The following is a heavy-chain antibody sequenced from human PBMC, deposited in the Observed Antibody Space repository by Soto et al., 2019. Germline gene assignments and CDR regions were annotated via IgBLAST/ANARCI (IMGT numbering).Heavy chain of an antibody. V-gene: IGHV3-23*01. Sequence: GGSLRLSCAASGFTFSRDGMSWVRQAPGKGLGWVSLITDNGGSTYYADSVKGRFTISRDNTKNTLFLQMNSLGAEDTAVYYCAKERATTTAFDYWGQGALVTVS. CDR2: ITDNGGST. CDR3: AKERATTTAFDY. J-gene: IGHJ4*02. D-gene: IGHD4-17*01. CDR1: GFTFSRDG.